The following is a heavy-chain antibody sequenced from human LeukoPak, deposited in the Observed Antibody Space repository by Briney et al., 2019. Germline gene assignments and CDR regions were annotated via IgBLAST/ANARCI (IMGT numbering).Heavy chain of an antibody. CDR2: IDPSDSYT. J-gene: IGHJ4*02. Sequence: GESLKISCKGSGYSFTSYWISWVRQMPGKGLEWMGRIDPSDSYTNYSPSFQGHVTISADKSISTAYLQWSSLKASDTAMYYCATLAGDCSSTSCYAGGRDYRGQGTLVTVSS. V-gene: IGHV5-10-1*01. D-gene: IGHD2-2*01. CDR1: GYSFTSYW. CDR3: ATLAGDCSSTSCYAGGRDY.